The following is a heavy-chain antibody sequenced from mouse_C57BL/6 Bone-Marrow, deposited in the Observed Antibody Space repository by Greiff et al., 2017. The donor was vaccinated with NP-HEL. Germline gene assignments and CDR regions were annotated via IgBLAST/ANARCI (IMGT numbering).Heavy chain of an antibody. J-gene: IGHJ3*01. CDR3: ARHGRGFAY. Sequence: EVMLVESGGGLVKPGGSLTLSCAASGFTFSDYGMHWVRQAPEKGLEWVAYISSGSSTIYYADTVKGRFTISRDNAKNTLFLQMTSLRSEDTAMYYCARHGRGFAYWGQGTLVTVSA. CDR1: GFTFSDYG. V-gene: IGHV5-17*01. CDR2: ISSGSSTI.